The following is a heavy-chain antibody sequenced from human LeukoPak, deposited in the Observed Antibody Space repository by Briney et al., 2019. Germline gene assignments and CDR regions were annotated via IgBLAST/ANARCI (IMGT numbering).Heavy chain of an antibody. V-gene: IGHV5-51*01. CDR2: INPADSYI. CDR3: ARHFSSAWFGY. J-gene: IGHJ4*02. Sequence: PGASLQISCQGSGYIFTNYWIGWVRPQPGKGLEWLGNINPADSYITHSPSFQGQVTFSADKSINTPYLHLTSLEASDTAMYYCARHFSSAWFGYWGQGTLVTVSS. D-gene: IGHD2-2*01. CDR1: GYIFTNYW.